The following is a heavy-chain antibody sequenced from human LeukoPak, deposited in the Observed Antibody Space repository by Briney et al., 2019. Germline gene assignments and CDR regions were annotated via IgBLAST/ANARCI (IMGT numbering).Heavy chain of an antibody. D-gene: IGHD6-19*01. Sequence: GGSLTLSCAASGFTFSSYSMNRVRQAPGKGLEWVSYISSRSATIYYADSVKGRFTISRDNAKNSLYLQMNSLRAEDTAVYYCAKGGQWLAYNWFDPWGQGTLVTVSS. CDR3: AKGGQWLAYNWFDP. J-gene: IGHJ5*02. V-gene: IGHV3-48*01. CDR2: ISSRSATI. CDR1: GFTFSSYS.